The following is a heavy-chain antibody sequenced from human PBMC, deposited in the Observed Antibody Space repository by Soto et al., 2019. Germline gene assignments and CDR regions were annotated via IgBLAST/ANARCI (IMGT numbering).Heavy chain of an antibody. CDR2: IKGEADGGTT. Sequence: GGSLRLACAASGFTFSNAWMSWVRQAPGKGLEWVGRIKGEADGGTTDYAAPVKGRITISRDHSKDTLYLQMNSLKTEDTAVYYCTTGLSNGYYNFDYWGQGTPVTVSS. J-gene: IGHJ4*02. V-gene: IGHV3-15*01. CDR1: GFTFSNAW. D-gene: IGHD3-22*01. CDR3: TTGLSNGYYNFDY.